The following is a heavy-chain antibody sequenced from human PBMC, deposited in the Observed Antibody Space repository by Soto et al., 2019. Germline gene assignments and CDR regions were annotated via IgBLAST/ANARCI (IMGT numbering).Heavy chain of an antibody. CDR1: GGSISSGGYY. V-gene: IGHV4-31*03. CDR2: IYYSGST. J-gene: IGHJ5*02. CDR3: ARFSVRAAAGTYWLDP. D-gene: IGHD6-13*01. Sequence: TLSLTCTVSGGSISSGGYYWSWIRQHPGKGLEWIGYIYYSGSTYYNPSLKSRVTISVDTSKNQFSLKLSSVTAADTAVYYCARFSVRAAAGTYWLDPWGQGTLVTVSS.